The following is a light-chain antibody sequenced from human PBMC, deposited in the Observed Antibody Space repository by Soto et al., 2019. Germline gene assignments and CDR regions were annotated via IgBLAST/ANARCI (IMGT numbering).Light chain of an antibody. CDR3: QQLNTYSLT. CDR2: AAS. CDR1: QGISSY. J-gene: IGKJ4*01. Sequence: DIQLTQSPSFLSASVGDRVTITCRASQGISSYLAWYQQKPGKAPKLLIYAASTLQSGVPSRFSGSGSGTEFTLTISSLQPEDFATYYCQQLNTYSLTFGGGTEVEIK. V-gene: IGKV1-9*01.